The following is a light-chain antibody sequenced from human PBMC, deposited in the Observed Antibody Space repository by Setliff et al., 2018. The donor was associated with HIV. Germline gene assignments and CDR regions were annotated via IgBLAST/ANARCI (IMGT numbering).Light chain of an antibody. V-gene: IGLV2-14*02. Sequence: QSALAQPASVSGSPGQSITISCTGTSSDVGTYNLVSWYQQHPSKAPKLIIYEGTQRPSGVSDRFSGSKSGNTASLTVSGLQVEDEGDYYCISYAGSNKYVFGTGTKVTVL. J-gene: IGLJ1*01. CDR1: SSDVGTYNL. CDR2: EGT. CDR3: ISYAGSNKYV.